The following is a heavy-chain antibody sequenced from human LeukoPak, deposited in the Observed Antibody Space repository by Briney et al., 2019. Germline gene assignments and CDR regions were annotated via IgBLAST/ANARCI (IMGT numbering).Heavy chain of an antibody. CDR2: ISGSGGST. Sequence: GGSLRLSCAASGFTFSSYAMSWVRQAPGKGLEWVSAISGSGGSTYYADSVKGRFTISRDNSKNTLYLQMNSLRAEDTAVYYCAKVKYPRRIVVVTAILVFDYWGQGTLVTVSS. J-gene: IGHJ4*02. V-gene: IGHV3-23*01. CDR1: GFTFSSYA. D-gene: IGHD2-21*02. CDR3: AKVKYPRRIVVVTAILVFDY.